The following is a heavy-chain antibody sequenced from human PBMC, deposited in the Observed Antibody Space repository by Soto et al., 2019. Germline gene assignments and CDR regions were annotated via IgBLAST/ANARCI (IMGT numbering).Heavy chain of an antibody. J-gene: IGHJ4*02. CDR2: ITGTGGKI. Sequence: GGSLRLSCVGSGFTFSHFAMSWVRQAPGKGLEWASAITGTGGKIYYTDSVKGRFTISRDNSKNTLYLQMSSLRAEDTAVYYCAKDNQWELLQYFDNWGQGTLVTVSS. V-gene: IGHV3-23*01. CDR3: AKDNQWELLQYFDN. D-gene: IGHD1-26*01. CDR1: GFTFSHFA.